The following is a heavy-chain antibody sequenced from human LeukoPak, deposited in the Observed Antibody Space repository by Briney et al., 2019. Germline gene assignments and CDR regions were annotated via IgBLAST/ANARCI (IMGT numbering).Heavy chain of an antibody. CDR1: GFTFSSYW. J-gene: IGHJ4*02. CDR3: AIVFLRSDFDY. CDR2: INSDGSST. D-gene: IGHD3-16*01. Sequence: GGSLRLSCAASGFTFSSYWMQCVRQAPGKGLVWVSRINSDGSSTNYADSVKGRFTISRDNAKNTLYLQMNSLRAEDTAVYYCAIVFLRSDFDYWGQGTLATVSS. V-gene: IGHV3-74*01.